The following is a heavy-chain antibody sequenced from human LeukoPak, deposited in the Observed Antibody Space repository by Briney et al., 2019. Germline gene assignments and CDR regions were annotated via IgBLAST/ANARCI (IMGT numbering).Heavy chain of an antibody. CDR1: GFSFSSYW. CDR2: ITSDGSST. Sequence: GGSLRLSCTASGFSFSSYWMHWVRQAPGKGLVWVSRITSDGSSTSHADSVKGRFTISRDNAKNTLYLQMNSLRAEDTAVYYCSRGVGATDSWGQGTLVTVSS. CDR3: SRGVGATDS. D-gene: IGHD1-26*01. J-gene: IGHJ4*02. V-gene: IGHV3-74*01.